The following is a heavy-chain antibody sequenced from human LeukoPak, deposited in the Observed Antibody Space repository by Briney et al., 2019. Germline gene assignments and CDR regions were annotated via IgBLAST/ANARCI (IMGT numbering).Heavy chain of an antibody. J-gene: IGHJ4*02. Sequence: GMSLRLSCAASGFTFQNFDMTWVRQAPGKGLEWVSSVSRSGAYAHYADSVRGRFTISRDNSNNTLFLQMNSPRGDDTAVYYCVRGASHLAYWGQGTLVTASS. CDR3: VRGASHLAY. CDR2: VSRSGAYA. CDR1: GFTFQNFD. V-gene: IGHV3-23*01.